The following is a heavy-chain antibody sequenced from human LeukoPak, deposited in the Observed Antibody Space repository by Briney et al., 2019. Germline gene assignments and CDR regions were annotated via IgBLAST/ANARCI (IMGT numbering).Heavy chain of an antibody. Sequence: SETLSLTCTVSGGSISSGSYYWSWIRQSPGKGLEWIGYIYYSGSTNYNPSLKSRVTISVDTSKNQFSLKLSSVTAADTAVYYCARHVWLQPFDYWGQGTLVTVSS. J-gene: IGHJ4*02. D-gene: IGHD3-9*01. CDR1: GGSISSGSYY. V-gene: IGHV4-61*01. CDR3: ARHVWLQPFDY. CDR2: IYYSGST.